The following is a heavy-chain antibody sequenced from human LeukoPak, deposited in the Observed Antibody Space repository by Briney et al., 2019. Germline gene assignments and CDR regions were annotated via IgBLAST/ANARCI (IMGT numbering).Heavy chain of an antibody. Sequence: SETLSLTCTVSGLSISGSSYYWDWIRQPPGKGLEWIGSIYYSGSTFYPPSLKSRVTISVDTSKNQFSLKLTSVTAADTAVYYCATLTGYYPDYWGQGILVTVSS. J-gene: IGHJ4*02. V-gene: IGHV4-39*01. CDR1: GLSISGSSYY. CDR3: ATLTGYYPDY. CDR2: IYYSGST. D-gene: IGHD3-9*01.